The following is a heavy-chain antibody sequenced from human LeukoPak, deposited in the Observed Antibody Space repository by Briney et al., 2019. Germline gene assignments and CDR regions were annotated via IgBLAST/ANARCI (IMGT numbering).Heavy chain of an antibody. CDR2: FDPEDGET. J-gene: IGHJ5*02. CDR1: GYTLTELS. V-gene: IGHV1-24*01. D-gene: IGHD4-11*01. CDR3: ATRIRYSNYVGGWFDP. Sequence: ASVKVSCKVSGYTLTELSMHWVRQAPGKGLEWMGGFDPEDGETIYAQKFQDRVTMTEDTSTDTAYMELSSLRSEDTAVYYCATRIRYSNYVGGWFDPWGQGTLVTVSS.